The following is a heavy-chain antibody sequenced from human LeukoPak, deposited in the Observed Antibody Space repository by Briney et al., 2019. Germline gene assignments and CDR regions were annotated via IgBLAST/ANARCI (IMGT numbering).Heavy chain of an antibody. CDR2: TYYRSKWYN. J-gene: IGHJ4*02. D-gene: IGHD6-6*01. CDR1: GDSVSSNSAA. CDR3: ARAGGTIAARHFDY. Sequence: SQTLSLTCAISGDSVSSNSAAWNWIRQSPSRGLEWLGRTYYRSKWYNDYAVSVKSRITINPDPSKNQFSLQLDSVTPEDTAVYYCARAGGTIAARHFDYWGQGTLVTVSS. V-gene: IGHV6-1*01.